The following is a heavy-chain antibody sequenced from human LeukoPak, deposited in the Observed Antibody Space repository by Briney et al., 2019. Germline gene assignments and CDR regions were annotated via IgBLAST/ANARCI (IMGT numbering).Heavy chain of an antibody. Sequence: PSETLSLTCAVYGGTFSGYYWSWIRQPPGKGLEWIGEINHSGSTNYNPSLKSRVTISVYTSKNQFSLRLSSVTAADTAVYYCQTYYYYYGMDVWGQGTTVTVSS. J-gene: IGHJ6*02. CDR2: INHSGST. V-gene: IGHV4-34*08. CDR1: GGTFSGYY. CDR3: QTYYYYYGMDV.